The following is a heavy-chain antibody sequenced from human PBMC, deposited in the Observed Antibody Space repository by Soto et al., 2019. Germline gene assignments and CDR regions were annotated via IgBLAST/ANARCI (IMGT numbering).Heavy chain of an antibody. J-gene: IGHJ4*02. Sequence: QVQLVQSGAEEKKPGASVKVSCKASGYTFTSYAMHWVRQAPGHRLEWMGWINAGNGNTKYSQKFQGRVTITRDTSASTAYMELSSLRSEDTAVYYCASHPYCSSTSCYVRPLGYWGQGTLVTVSS. CDR2: INAGNGNT. CDR3: ASHPYCSSTSCYVRPLGY. V-gene: IGHV1-3*05. D-gene: IGHD2-2*01. CDR1: GYTFTSYA.